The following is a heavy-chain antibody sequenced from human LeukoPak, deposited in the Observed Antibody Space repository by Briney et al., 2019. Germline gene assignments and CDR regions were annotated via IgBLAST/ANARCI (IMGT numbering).Heavy chain of an antibody. CDR1: AGSLCGFY. Sequence: NPSETLSRTAAGDAGSLCGFYWGWMRQRPGLGLVWSGEINHSSTTNSKPFLESLVIISVETSKNPFSLKLSSVTAEDTAVYLCARLGGVYGDYGVRPWGPGGLVTVSS. D-gene: IGHD4-17*01. CDR3: ARLGGVYGDYGVRP. J-gene: IGHJ5*02. CDR2: INHSSTT. V-gene: IGHV4-34*01.